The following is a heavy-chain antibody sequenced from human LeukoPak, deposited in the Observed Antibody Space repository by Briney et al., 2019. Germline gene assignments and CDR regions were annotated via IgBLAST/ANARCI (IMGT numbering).Heavy chain of an antibody. Sequence: SETLSLTCTVSGGTISNYYWSWVRQSPEKGLEWIGYIYYSGNTNYNPSFKSRVTLSVGTSKNQFSLRLNSVTAADTAVYYCARHPPRSPFDYWGRGTLVTVSS. CDR2: IYYSGNT. J-gene: IGHJ4*02. D-gene: IGHD3-16*01. CDR1: GGTISNYY. V-gene: IGHV4-59*08. CDR3: ARHPPRSPFDY.